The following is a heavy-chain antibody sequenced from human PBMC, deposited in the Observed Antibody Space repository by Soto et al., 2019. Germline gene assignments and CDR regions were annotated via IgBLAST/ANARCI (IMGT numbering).Heavy chain of an antibody. CDR1: GYTFTTYA. CDR3: AREEGHFGAGSYPLDY. V-gene: IGHV1-3*01. D-gene: IGHD3-10*01. Sequence: GASVKVSCKASGYTFTTYAMHWVRQAPGHRPEWMGWINAGNGNTEYSQKFQGRVTITRDTSASIVYMELSSLRSEDTAVYYCAREEGHFGAGSYPLDYWGQGALVTVS. J-gene: IGHJ4*02. CDR2: INAGNGNT.